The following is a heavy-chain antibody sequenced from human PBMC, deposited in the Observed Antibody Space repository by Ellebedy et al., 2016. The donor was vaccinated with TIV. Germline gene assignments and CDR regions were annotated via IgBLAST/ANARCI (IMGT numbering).Heavy chain of an antibody. CDR1: GFTFSNAW. CDR3: TTAGRENCHGDCYYSFDH. D-gene: IGHD2-21*02. Sequence: GGSLRLSXAASGFTFSNAWMSWVRQAPGEGLEWVGRIRSIPNGGTTDYAAPVKGRFTISRDDSKNTLYLQMNSLKTEDTAVYYCTTAGRENCHGDCYYSFDHWGQGTLVTVSS. CDR2: IRSIPNGGTT. J-gene: IGHJ4*02. V-gene: IGHV3-15*01.